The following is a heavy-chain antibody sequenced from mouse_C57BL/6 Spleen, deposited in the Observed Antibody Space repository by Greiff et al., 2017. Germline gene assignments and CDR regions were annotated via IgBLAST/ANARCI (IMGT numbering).Heavy chain of an antibody. CDR3: ARSGLWDYFDY. Sequence: VQRVESGAELARPGASVKLSCKASGYTFTSYGISWVKQRTGQGLEWIGEIYPRSGNTYYNEKFKGKATLTADKSSSTAYMELRSLTSEDSAVYFCARSGLWDYFDYWGQGTTLTVSS. D-gene: IGHD6-5*01. J-gene: IGHJ2*01. CDR1: GYTFTSYG. V-gene: IGHV1-81*01. CDR2: IYPRSGNT.